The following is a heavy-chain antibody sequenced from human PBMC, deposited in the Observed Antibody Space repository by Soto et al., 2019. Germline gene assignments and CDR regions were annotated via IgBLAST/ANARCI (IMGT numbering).Heavy chain of an antibody. D-gene: IGHD3-22*01. CDR1: GGSISSGGFY. V-gene: IGHV4-31*03. CDR3: ARDRDSDSRGDDFAF. Sequence: QVQLQESGPGLVKPSQTLSLTCTVSGGSISSGGFYWTWIRQHPGKGLEWIGYIFYSGRSYYNPSLKSRVTISVDTSKNQFSLKLSSVTAADTAVYYCARDRDSDSRGDDFAFWGLGTMVTVSS. CDR2: IFYSGRS. J-gene: IGHJ3*01.